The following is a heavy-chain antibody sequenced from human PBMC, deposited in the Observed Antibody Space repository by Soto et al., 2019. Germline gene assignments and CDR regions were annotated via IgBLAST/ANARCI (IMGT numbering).Heavy chain of an antibody. V-gene: IGHV3-23*01. D-gene: IGHD3-22*01. CDR3: ASRSYYDSSGYYWYYFDY. CDR1: GFTFSSYA. Sequence: GGSLRLSCAASGFTFSSYAMSWVRQAPGKGLECVSAVSGSGSSTYYADSVKGRFTISRDNSKNTVYLQMNSLRAEDTAVYYCASRSYYDSSGYYWYYFDYWGQGALVTVSS. CDR2: VSGSGSST. J-gene: IGHJ4*02.